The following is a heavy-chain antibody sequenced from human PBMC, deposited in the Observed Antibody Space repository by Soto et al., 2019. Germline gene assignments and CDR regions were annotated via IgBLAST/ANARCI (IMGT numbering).Heavy chain of an antibody. D-gene: IGHD2-21*02. CDR1: GASIRSTDYY. J-gene: IGHJ5*02. V-gene: IGHV4-30-4*01. CDR2: VYYTGST. Sequence: LSLTCTVSGASIRSTDYYWSWIRQAPGKGPEWIGYVYYTGSTYYNPSLMSRLTISVDTSKNQFSLKLTSVTAAETAVYYCVRTARQGAVAPHWFDRWGQGTQVTVS. CDR3: VRTARQGAVAPHWFDR.